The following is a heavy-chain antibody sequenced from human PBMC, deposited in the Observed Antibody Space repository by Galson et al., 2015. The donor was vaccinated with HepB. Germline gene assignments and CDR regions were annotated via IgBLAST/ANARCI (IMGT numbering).Heavy chain of an antibody. CDR2: ISYDGSNK. J-gene: IGHJ5*02. CDR3: ARHGRPLTMVRGVMVP. V-gene: IGHV3-30-3*01. CDR1: GFTFSSYA. Sequence: SLRLSCAASGFTFSSYAMHWVRQAPGKGLEWVAVISYDGSNKYYADSVKGRFTISRDNSKNTLYLQMNSLRAEDTAVYYCARHGRPLTMVRGVMVPWGQGTLVTVSS. D-gene: IGHD3-10*01.